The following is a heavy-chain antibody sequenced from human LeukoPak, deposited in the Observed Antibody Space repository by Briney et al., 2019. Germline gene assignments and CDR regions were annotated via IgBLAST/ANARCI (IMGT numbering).Heavy chain of an antibody. J-gene: IGHJ4*02. CDR3: ARALYYYDSSGYYPLGY. D-gene: IGHD3-22*01. V-gene: IGHV1-46*01. CDR2: INPSGGST. CDR1: GYTFTSYY. Sequence: ASVTVSCKASGYTFTSYYMHWVRQAPGQGLEWMGIINPSGGSTSYAQKFQGRVTMTRDMSTSTVYMELSSLRSEDTAVYYCARALYYYDSSGYYPLGYWGQGTLVTVSS.